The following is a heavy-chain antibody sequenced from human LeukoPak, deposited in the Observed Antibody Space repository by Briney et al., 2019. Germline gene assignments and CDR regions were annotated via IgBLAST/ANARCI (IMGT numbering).Heavy chain of an antibody. D-gene: IGHD3-10*01. J-gene: IGHJ4*02. CDR1: GYTFTSYG. CDR3: ARDVRVRGVRGGYYDY. CDR2: ISAYNGNT. Sequence: ASVKVSCKASGYTFTSYGISWVRQAPGQGLEWMGWISAYNGNTNYAQKLQGRVTMTTDTSTSTAYMELRSLRSGDTAVYYCARDVRVRGVRGGYYDYWGQGTLVTVSS. V-gene: IGHV1-18*01.